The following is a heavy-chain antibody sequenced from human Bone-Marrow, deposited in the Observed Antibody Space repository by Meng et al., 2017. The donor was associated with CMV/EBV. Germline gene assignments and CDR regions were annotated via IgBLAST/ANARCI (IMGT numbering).Heavy chain of an antibody. CDR2: IYYSGST. V-gene: IGHV4-61*01. CDR1: GGSVSSGSYY. CDR3: TRENGGADAFDI. J-gene: IGHJ3*02. Sequence: GSLRLSCTVSGGSVSSGSYYWSWIRQPPGKGLEWIGYIYYSGSTNYNPSPKSRVTISVDTSKNQFSLKLSSVTAADTAVYYCTRENGGADAFDIWGQGTMVTVSS.